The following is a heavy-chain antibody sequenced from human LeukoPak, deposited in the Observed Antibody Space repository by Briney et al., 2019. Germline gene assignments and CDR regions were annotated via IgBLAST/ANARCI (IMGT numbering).Heavy chain of an antibody. J-gene: IGHJ5*01. Sequence: ASVKVSCEASGYTFTDYYIQWVRQAPGQGLEWMGWFNPNSGGSDYAQKFQGRVTMTGDTSISSGYMELSRLISDDTAVYYCAREKLRYFEKTGFDSWGQGTLVTVSS. V-gene: IGHV1-2*02. CDR2: FNPNSGGS. CDR3: AREKLRYFEKTGFDS. CDR1: GYTFTDYY. D-gene: IGHD3-9*01.